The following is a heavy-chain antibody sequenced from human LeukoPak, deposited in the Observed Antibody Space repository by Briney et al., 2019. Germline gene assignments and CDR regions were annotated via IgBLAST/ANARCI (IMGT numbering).Heavy chain of an antibody. J-gene: IGHJ4*02. D-gene: IGHD2-8*01. Sequence: SETLSLTCTVSGGSISSSSYYWGWIRQPPGKGLEWIGSIYYSGSTYYNPSLKSRVTISVDTSKNQFSLKLSSVTAADTAVYYCARHTSGVGSENGVCFYCAFDYWGQGTLVTVS. CDR2: IYYSGST. CDR1: GGSISSSSYY. V-gene: IGHV4-39*01. CDR3: ARHTSGVGSENGVCFYCAFDY.